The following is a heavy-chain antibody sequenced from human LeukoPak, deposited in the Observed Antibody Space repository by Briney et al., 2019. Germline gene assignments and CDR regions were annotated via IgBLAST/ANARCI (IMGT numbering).Heavy chain of an antibody. CDR1: GFTFSSYA. V-gene: IGHV3-23*01. Sequence: GGSLRLSCAASGFTFSSYAMSWVRQAPGKGLEWVSAISGSGGSTYYADSVKGRFTISRDNSKNTLYLQMNSLGAEDTAVYYCAYYCSGGSCYLGDYWYFDLWGRGTLVTVSS. D-gene: IGHD2-15*01. CDR2: ISGSGGST. CDR3: AYYCSGGSCYLGDYWYFDL. J-gene: IGHJ2*01.